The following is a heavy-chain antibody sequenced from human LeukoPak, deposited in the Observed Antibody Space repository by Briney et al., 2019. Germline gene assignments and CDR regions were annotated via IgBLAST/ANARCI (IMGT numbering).Heavy chain of an antibody. Sequence: PGGSLRLSCAAAGCTFRSYGRHWVRQAPGKGLEWAAAIWYDGSNKYYVDSVKGRFTISRDNSKNTLYLQMNSLRAEDRAVYYCARDKGSGSSPLGFAFWGQGALVTVSS. J-gene: IGHJ4*02. CDR2: IWYDGSNK. V-gene: IGHV3-33*01. D-gene: IGHD3-10*01. CDR3: ARDKGSGSSPLGFAF. CDR1: GCTFRSYG.